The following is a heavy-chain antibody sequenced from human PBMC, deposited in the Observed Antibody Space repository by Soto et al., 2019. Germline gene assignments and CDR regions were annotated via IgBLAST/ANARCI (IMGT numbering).Heavy chain of an antibody. D-gene: IGHD3-22*01. CDR1: GFTFTSSA. V-gene: IGHV1-58*01. Sequence: SVKVSCKASGFTFTSSAVQWARQARGQRLEWIGWIVVGSGNTNYAQKFQERVTITRDMSTSTAYMELSSLRSEDTAVYYCAAMTDYYDSSGYYQRPYAFDIWGQGTMVPVSS. CDR2: IVVGSGNT. CDR3: AAMTDYYDSSGYYQRPYAFDI. J-gene: IGHJ3*02.